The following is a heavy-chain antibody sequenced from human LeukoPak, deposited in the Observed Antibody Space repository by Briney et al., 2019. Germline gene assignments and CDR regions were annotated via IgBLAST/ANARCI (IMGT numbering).Heavy chain of an antibody. Sequence: GGSLRLSCAASGFPFSSYSMNWVRQAPGKGLEWVSSISSSSSYIYYADSVKGRFTISRDNAKNSLYLQMNSLRAEDTAVYYCARGAYGRGDFDYWGQGTLVTVSS. CDR2: ISSSSSYI. V-gene: IGHV3-21*01. CDR1: GFPFSSYS. J-gene: IGHJ4*02. CDR3: ARGAYGRGDFDY. D-gene: IGHD3-16*01.